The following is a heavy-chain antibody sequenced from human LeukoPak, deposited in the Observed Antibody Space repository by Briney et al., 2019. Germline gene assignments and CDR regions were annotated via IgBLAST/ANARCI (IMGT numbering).Heavy chain of an antibody. Sequence: SVKVSCKASGGTFSSYAISWVRQAPGQGLEWMGGIIPIFGTANYAQKFQGRVTITADESTSTAYMELSSLRSEDTAVYYCARLGYCSSTSCPRGAFDIWGQGTMVTVSS. J-gene: IGHJ3*02. V-gene: IGHV1-69*13. CDR1: GGTFSSYA. D-gene: IGHD2-2*01. CDR3: ARLGYCSSTSCPRGAFDI. CDR2: IIPIFGTA.